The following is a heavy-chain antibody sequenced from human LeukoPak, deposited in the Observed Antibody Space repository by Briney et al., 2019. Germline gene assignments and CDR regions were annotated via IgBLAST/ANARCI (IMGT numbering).Heavy chain of an antibody. Sequence: PGGSLRLSCAASGFTFSICCMQGVRQAPGKGREWGAVISYDASNTNYADSVKGRFTISRDNTQNTLYLQMNSLRAEDTAVYYCAKEIQLWPSYYYGMDVWGQGTTVTVSS. D-gene: IGHD5-18*01. J-gene: IGHJ6*02. CDR1: GFTFSICC. V-gene: IGHV3-30*18. CDR3: AKEIQLWPSYYYGMDV. CDR2: ISYDASNT.